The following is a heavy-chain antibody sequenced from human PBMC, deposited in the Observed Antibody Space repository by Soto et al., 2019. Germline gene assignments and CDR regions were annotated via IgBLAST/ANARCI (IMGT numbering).Heavy chain of an antibody. J-gene: IGHJ6*02. D-gene: IGHD6-13*01. Sequence: GGSLRLSCAASGFTFSSYAMSWVRQAPGKGLEWVSAISGSGGSTYYADSVKGRFTSSRDNSKNTLYLQMNSLRAEDTAVYYCAKDRAAAGTRFDYYGMDVWGQGTTVTVSS. V-gene: IGHV3-23*01. CDR2: ISGSGGST. CDR1: GFTFSSYA. CDR3: AKDRAAAGTRFDYYGMDV.